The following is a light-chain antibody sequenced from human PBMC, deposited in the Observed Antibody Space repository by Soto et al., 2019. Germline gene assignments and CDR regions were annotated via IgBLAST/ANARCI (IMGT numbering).Light chain of an antibody. V-gene: IGKV1-5*01. Sequence: DIQMTQAPSTLSASVGDRVTITCRASQSISSGVAWYQQKPGKAPKLLIYDASSLESGVPSRFSGSGSGTEFTLTISCLQPDDFATYYCQQYNSYLRTFGQGTKVEIK. J-gene: IGKJ1*01. CDR3: QQYNSYLRT. CDR1: QSISSG. CDR2: DAS.